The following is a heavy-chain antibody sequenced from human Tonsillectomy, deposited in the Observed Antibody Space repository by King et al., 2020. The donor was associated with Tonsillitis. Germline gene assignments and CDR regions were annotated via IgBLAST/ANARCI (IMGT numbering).Heavy chain of an antibody. J-gene: IGHJ5*02. CDR3: ARDNCSGGTCYVSSRWFDP. V-gene: IGHV1-18*04. D-gene: IGHD2-15*01. CDR2: ISVYSGNT. Sequence: QLVQSGAEVKKPGASVKVSCKASGYTFTSYGISWVRQAPGQGLEWTGWISVYSGNTNYAQKLQGRVTMTTDTSTNTAYMELRSLRSDDTAVYYCARDNCSGGTCYVSSRWFDPWGQGTLVTVSS. CDR1: GYTFTSYG.